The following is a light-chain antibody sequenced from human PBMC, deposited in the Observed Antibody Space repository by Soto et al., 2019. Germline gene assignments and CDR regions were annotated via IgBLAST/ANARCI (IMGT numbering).Light chain of an antibody. CDR1: QSVSSSY. Sequence: VLTQSPGAVSLTQGERATLSCRASQSVSSSYLAWYQQKPGQAPRLLIYGATRRASGFPDRFTGSGSGTDFTLTISSLEPEDFAVYYCQQRSNWAPSLTFGGGSMV. J-gene: IGKJ4*01. CDR2: GAT. V-gene: IGKV3D-20*02. CDR3: QQRSNWAPSLT.